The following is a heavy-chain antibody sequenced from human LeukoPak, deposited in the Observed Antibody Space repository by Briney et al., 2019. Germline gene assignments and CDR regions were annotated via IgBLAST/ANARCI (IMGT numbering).Heavy chain of an antibody. V-gene: IGHV3-23*01. J-gene: IGHJ4*02. CDR1: GCXFSSYA. CDR3: AKGDPPTYYDILTGQDY. D-gene: IGHD3-9*01. CDR2: MSAGGGST. Sequence: PGGSLRLSCAASGCXFSSYAMSWGRQAPGKGLEWVAAMSAGGGSTYYADSVKSRFTISRDNSQNMLYLQLNSLRAEDTAVYYCAKGDPPTYYDILTGQDYWGQGTLVTVS.